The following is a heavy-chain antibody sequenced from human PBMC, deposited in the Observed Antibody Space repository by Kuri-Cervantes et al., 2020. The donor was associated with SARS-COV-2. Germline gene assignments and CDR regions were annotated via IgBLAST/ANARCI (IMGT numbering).Heavy chain of an antibody. D-gene: IGHD3-22*01. CDR2: IKQDGSEK. CDR1: GVTFSSYW. J-gene: IGHJ3*02. CDR3: ARDRRYYDSSGSIDAFDI. Sequence: GGSLRLSCAASGVTFSSYWMSWVRQAPGKGLEWVANIKQDGSEKYYVDSVKGRFTISRDNAKNSLYLQMNSLRAEDTAVYYCARDRRYYDSSGSIDAFDIWGQGTMVTVSS. V-gene: IGHV3-7*01.